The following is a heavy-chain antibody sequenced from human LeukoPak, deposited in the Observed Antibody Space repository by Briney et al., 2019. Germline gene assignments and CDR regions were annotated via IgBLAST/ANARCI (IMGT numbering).Heavy chain of an antibody. Sequence: PGGSLRLSCAASGFTFSSYSMNWVRQAPGKGLEWVSSISSSSSYIYYADSVKGRFTISRDNAKNSLYLQMNSLRAEDTAVYYCARDLDGYNDFDYWGQGTLVTVSS. V-gene: IGHV3-21*01. CDR3: ARDLDGYNDFDY. CDR2: ISSSSSYI. J-gene: IGHJ4*02. D-gene: IGHD5-24*01. CDR1: GFTFSSYS.